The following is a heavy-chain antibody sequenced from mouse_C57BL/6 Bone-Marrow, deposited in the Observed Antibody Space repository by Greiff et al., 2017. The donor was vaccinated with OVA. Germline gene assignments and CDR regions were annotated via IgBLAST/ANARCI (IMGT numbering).Heavy chain of an antibody. V-gene: IGHV1-54*01. Sequence: VQGVESGAELVRPGTSVKVSCKASGYAFTNYLIEWVKQRPGQGLEWIGVINPGSGGTNYNEKFKGKATLTADKSSSIAYMQLSSLTSEYSAVYVCACYDGYYAMDYWGQGTSVTVSS. CDR1: GYAFTNYL. CDR3: ACYDGYYAMDY. D-gene: IGHD2-3*01. J-gene: IGHJ4*01. CDR2: INPGSGGT.